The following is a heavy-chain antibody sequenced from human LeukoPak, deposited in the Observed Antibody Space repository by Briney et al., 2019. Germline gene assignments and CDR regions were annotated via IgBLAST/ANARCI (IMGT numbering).Heavy chain of an antibody. CDR1: GGSISSYY. CDR2: IYYSGST. D-gene: IGHD2-15*01. V-gene: IGHV4-59*08. J-gene: IGHJ4*02. Sequence: SETLSLTCTVSGGSISSYYWSWIRQPPGKGLEWIGYIYYSGSTNYNPSLKSRVTISVDTSKNQFSLKLSSVTAADTAVYYCARTAPDIVVVVAAPSPEFYFDYWGQGTLVTVSS. CDR3: ARTAPDIVVVVAAPSPEFYFDY.